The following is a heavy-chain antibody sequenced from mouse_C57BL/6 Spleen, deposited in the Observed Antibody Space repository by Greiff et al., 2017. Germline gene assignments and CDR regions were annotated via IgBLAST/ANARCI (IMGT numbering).Heavy chain of an antibody. CDR3: ATEDYGYGYFDY. D-gene: IGHD2-2*01. CDR2: IYPGDGDT. Sequence: QVQLQQSGPELVKPGASVKISCKASGYAFSSSWMNWVKQRPGKGLEWIGRIYPGDGDTNYNGKFKGKATLTADKSSSTAYMQLSSLTSEDSAVYFCATEDYGYGYFDYWGQGTTLTVSS. CDR1: GYAFSSSW. J-gene: IGHJ2*01. V-gene: IGHV1-82*01.